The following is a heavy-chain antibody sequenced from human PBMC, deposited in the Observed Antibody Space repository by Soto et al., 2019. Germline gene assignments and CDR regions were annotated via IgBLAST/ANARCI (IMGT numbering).Heavy chain of an antibody. J-gene: IGHJ5*02. V-gene: IGHV3-66*01. D-gene: IGHD6-13*01. CDR3: ARGHSSSQGSFDP. CDR1: RVSVRSYY. CDR2: IYSGGST. Sequence: PWWCLGLGCAASRVSVRSYYMGVALQAPGKGLEWVSVIYSGGSTYYADSVKGRFTISRDNSKNTLYLQMNSLRAEDTAVYYCARGHSSSQGSFDPWGQGTLVTVSS.